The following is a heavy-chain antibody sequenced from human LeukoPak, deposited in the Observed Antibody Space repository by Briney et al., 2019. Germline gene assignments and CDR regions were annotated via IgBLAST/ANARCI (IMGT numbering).Heavy chain of an antibody. V-gene: IGHV3-74*01. J-gene: IGHJ4*02. CDR3: AREERWFGELFVDY. CDR1: GLTFSSYW. Sequence: GGSLGLSCAASGLTFSSYWMHWVRQAPGKGLVWVSRINSDGSSTSYADSVKGRFTTSRDNAKNTLYLQMNSLRAEDTAVYYCAREERWFGELFVDYWGQGTLVTVSS. CDR2: INSDGSST. D-gene: IGHD3-10*01.